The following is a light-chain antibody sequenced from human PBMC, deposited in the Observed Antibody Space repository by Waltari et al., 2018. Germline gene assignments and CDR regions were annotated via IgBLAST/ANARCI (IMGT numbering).Light chain of an antibody. J-gene: IGKJ1*01. V-gene: IGKV3-20*01. Sequence: ENVMTQSPGTLSLSPGERATLSCRASQSVSSNYLAWYQQKPGQPPRLLIYDVSTRATGIPDRFSGSGYGTDFTLTISRLEPEDFAVYYCQQYETSPRTFGQGTKVEIK. CDR1: QSVSSNY. CDR3: QQYETSPRT. CDR2: DVS.